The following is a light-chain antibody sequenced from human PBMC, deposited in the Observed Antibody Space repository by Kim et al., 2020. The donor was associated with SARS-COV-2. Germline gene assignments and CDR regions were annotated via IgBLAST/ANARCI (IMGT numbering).Light chain of an antibody. Sequence: VSPGERATFSCRARQSVRRNVAWYQQKPGQAPRLLIYGGSTRATGIPAKFSGSGWGTEFTLTISSLQSDDSAVYYCQQYNNWPPYSFGQGTKLEI. V-gene: IGKV3D-15*01. CDR3: QQYNNWPPYS. CDR2: GGS. CDR1: QSVRRN. J-gene: IGKJ2*03.